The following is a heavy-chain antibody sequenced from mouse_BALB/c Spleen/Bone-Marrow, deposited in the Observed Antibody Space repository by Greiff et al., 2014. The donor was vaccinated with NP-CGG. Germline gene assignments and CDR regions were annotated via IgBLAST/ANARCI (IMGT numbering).Heavy chain of an antibody. CDR1: GFNIKDTY. Sequence: EVQLQQSGAELVKPGASVKLSCTASGFNIKDTYMHWVKQRPEQGLEWIGRIDPANGNTKYDPKFQGKATITADTSSNTAYLQLSSLTSEDTTVYYCAIYYGNYYAMDYWGQGTSVTVSS. CDR3: AIYYGNYYAMDY. D-gene: IGHD2-1*01. CDR2: IDPANGNT. V-gene: IGHV14-3*02. J-gene: IGHJ4*01.